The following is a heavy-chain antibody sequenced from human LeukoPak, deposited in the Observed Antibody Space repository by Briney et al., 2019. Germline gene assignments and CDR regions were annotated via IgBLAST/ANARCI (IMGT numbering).Heavy chain of an antibody. CDR1: GGSISSGSYY. V-gene: IGHV4-61*02. CDR3: ARARKKIMITFGGVILDAFDI. D-gene: IGHD3-16*02. J-gene: IGHJ3*02. Sequence: PSQTLSLTCTVSGGSISSGSYYWSWIRQPAGKGLEWIGRIYTSESTNYNPSLKSRVTISVDTPKNQFSLKLSSVTAADTAVYYCARARKKIMITFGGVILDAFDIWGQGTMVTVSS. CDR2: IYTSEST.